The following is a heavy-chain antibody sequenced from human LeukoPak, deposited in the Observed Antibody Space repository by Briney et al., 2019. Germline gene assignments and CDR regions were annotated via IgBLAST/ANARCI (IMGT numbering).Heavy chain of an antibody. J-gene: IGHJ4*02. V-gene: IGHV3-66*02. Sequence: GSLRLSCAASGFTVGSNYMSWVRQAPGKGLEWVSVIYSGGSTYYADSVKGRFTISRDNSKNTLYLQMNSLRAEDTAVYYCARDIAAAGTPDWGQGTLVTVSS. D-gene: IGHD6-13*01. CDR3: ARDIAAAGTPD. CDR2: IYSGGST. CDR1: GFTVGSNY.